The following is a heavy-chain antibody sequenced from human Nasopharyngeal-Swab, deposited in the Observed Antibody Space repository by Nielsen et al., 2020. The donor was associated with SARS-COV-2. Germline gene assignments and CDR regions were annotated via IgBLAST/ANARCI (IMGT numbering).Heavy chain of an antibody. D-gene: IGHD3-22*01. J-gene: IGHJ4*02. V-gene: IGHV3-30-3*02. CDR2: ISYDGSNK. Sequence: VRQAPGKGLEWVAVISYDGSNKYYADSVKGRFTISRDNSKNTLYLQMSSLRAEDTAVYYCVKDRLEYYYDSSGYYHGFDYWGQGTLVAVSS. CDR3: VKDRLEYYYDSSGYYHGFDY.